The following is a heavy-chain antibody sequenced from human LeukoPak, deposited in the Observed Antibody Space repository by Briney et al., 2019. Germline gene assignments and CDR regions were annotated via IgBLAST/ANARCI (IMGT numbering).Heavy chain of an antibody. CDR3: ARTRKYDFWGGSPYYMDV. V-gene: IGHV1-8*03. CDR1: GYTFTNYD. D-gene: IGHD3-3*01. CDR2: MNPNSGNT. J-gene: IGHJ6*03. Sequence: ASVKVSCKASGYTFTNYDINWVRQATGQGLEWMVWMNPNSGNTGYAQKFQGRFSITRNTSTSTAYMELSSLRSEETAVYYCARTRKYDFWGGSPYYMDVWGNGTTVTVSS.